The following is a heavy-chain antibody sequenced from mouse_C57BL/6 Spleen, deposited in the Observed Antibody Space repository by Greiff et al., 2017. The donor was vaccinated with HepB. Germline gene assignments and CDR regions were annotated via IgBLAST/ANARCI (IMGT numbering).Heavy chain of an antibody. V-gene: IGHV1-42*01. D-gene: IGHD1-1*02. CDR3: ARLCDSLAY. CDR2: INPSTGGT. Sequence: VQLQQSGPELVKPGASVKISCKASGYSFTGYYMNWVKQSPEKSLEWIGEINPSTGGTTYNQKFKAKATLTVDKSSSTAYMQLKSLTSEDSAVYYCARLCDSLAYWGQGTLVTVSA. J-gene: IGHJ3*01. CDR1: GYSFTGYY.